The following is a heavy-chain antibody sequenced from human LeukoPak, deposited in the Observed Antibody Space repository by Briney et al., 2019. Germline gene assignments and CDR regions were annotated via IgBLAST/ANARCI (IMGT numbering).Heavy chain of an antibody. Sequence: GASVKVSCKVLGYTFTGYYMHWVRQAPGQGLEWMGWINPNSGGTNYAQKFQGRVTMTRDTSISTAYMELSRLRSDDTAVYDCARHDSGDYVGYFDYWGQGTLVTVSS. CDR1: GYTFTGYY. CDR3: ARHDSGDYVGYFDY. V-gene: IGHV1-2*02. D-gene: IGHD4-17*01. CDR2: INPNSGGT. J-gene: IGHJ4*02.